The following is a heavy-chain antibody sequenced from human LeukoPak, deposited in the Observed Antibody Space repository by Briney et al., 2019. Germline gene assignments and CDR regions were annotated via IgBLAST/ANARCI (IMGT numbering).Heavy chain of an antibody. V-gene: IGHV4-39*07. Sequence: SETLSLTCTVSGGSVSGSSYYWGWIRQPPGKGLEWIGSILYSGSSYYNPSLKSRVTISVDRSKNQFSLKLSSVTAADTAVYYCATTVVGYFDYWGQGTLVTVSS. CDR1: GGSVSGSSYY. J-gene: IGHJ4*02. D-gene: IGHD1-26*01. CDR3: ATTVVGYFDY. CDR2: ILYSGSS.